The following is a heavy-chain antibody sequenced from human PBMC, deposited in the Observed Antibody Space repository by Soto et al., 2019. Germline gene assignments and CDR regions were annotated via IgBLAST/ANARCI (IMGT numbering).Heavy chain of an antibody. D-gene: IGHD1-1*01. V-gene: IGHV3-23*01. Sequence: GGSLRLSCAASGFTFATYAMSWVRQAPGKGLVWVSAISATGISTHYADSVKGRVTISRDNSANTLSLEMSSLTAEDTAVYYCARDKDTSSWTGFDFWGHGTLVTVSS. CDR1: GFTFATYA. CDR2: ISATGIST. J-gene: IGHJ4*01. CDR3: ARDKDTSSWTGFDF.